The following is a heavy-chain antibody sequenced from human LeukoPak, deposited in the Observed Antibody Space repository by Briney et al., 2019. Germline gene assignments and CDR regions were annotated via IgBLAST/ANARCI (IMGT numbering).Heavy chain of an antibody. V-gene: IGHV3-66*01. CDR3: ARDEQHGELSY. J-gene: IGHJ4*02. Sequence: PGGSLRLSCAASGFTVSSNYMSWVRQAPGKGLEWVSVIYSGGSTYYADSVKGRFTISRDNSKNTLYLQMNSLRAEDTAVYYCARDEQHGELSYWGQGTLVTVSS. CDR2: IYSGGST. D-gene: IGHD3-10*01. CDR1: GFTVSSNY.